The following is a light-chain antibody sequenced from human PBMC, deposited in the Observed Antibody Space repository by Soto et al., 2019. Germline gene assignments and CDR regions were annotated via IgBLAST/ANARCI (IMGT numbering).Light chain of an antibody. J-gene: IGKJ1*01. CDR3: QHYGRSPWT. Sequence: EIVLTQSPGTLSLSPGERATLSCRASQIVSGNYLAWFQQKPGLAPRLLIFGVSTRATGIPDRFSGRGSGTDFTLTISRLEAEDSAVYYCQHYGRSPWTFGQGTKVEIK. CDR2: GVS. CDR1: QIVSGNY. V-gene: IGKV3-20*01.